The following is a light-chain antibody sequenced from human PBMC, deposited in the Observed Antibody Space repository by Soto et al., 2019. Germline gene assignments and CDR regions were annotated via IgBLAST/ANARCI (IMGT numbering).Light chain of an antibody. CDR1: SSNFGAGYD. CDR3: QSHDSSLHASV. V-gene: IGLV1-40*01. CDR2: GNT. Sequence: QSALTQPPSVSGAPGQRVTISCTGSSSNFGAGYDVHWYLQLPGTAPKLLIYGNTNRPSGVPDRFSGSKSGSSASLAITGLQAEDEADYYCQSHDSSLHASVFGTGTKVTVL. J-gene: IGLJ1*01.